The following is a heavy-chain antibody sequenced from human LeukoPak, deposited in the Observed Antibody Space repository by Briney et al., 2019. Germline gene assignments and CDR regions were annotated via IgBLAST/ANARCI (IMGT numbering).Heavy chain of an antibody. J-gene: IGHJ4*02. D-gene: IGHD6-19*01. CDR3: AREGAVAGTPPFDY. CDR1: GFTVSSNY. V-gene: IGHV3-53*01. Sequence: GSLRLSCAASGFTVSSNYMSWVRQAPGKGLEWVSVIYSGGSTYYADSVKGRFTMSRDNSKNTLYLQMNSLRAEDTAVYYCAREGAVAGTPPFDYWGQGTLVTVSS. CDR2: IYSGGST.